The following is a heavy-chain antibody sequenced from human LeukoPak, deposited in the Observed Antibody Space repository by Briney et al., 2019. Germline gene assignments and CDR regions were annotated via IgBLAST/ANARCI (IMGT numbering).Heavy chain of an antibody. CDR2: ISGSGGST. CDR1: GFTFSDYY. CDR3: AKQEAYGGYFDY. D-gene: IGHD3-16*01. V-gene: IGHV3-23*01. Sequence: GGSLRLSCAASGFTFSDYYMSWIRQAPGKGLEWVSAISGSGGSTYYADSEKGRFTISRDNSKNTLYLQMNSLRAEDTAVYYCAKQEAYGGYFDYWGQGTLVTVSS. J-gene: IGHJ4*02.